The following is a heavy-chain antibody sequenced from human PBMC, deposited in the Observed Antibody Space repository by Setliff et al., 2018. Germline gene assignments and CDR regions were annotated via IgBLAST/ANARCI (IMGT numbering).Heavy chain of an antibody. CDR1: GYTFTGYY. D-gene: IGHD1-26*01. CDR3: ATRGDSGGYYAAEYFQH. J-gene: IGHJ1*01. Sequence: GASVKVSCKASGYTFTGYYMYWVRQAPGQGLEWMGRINPSSGATIYAQKFQGRVTMASDTSISTAYMELSSLRSEDTAVYYCATRGDSGGYYAAEYFQHWGQGTLVTVSS. V-gene: IGHV1-2*06. CDR2: INPSSGAT.